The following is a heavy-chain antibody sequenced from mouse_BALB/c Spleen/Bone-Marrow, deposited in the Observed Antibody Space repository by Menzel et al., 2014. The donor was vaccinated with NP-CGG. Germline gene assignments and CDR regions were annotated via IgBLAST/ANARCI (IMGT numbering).Heavy chain of an antibody. J-gene: IGHJ3*01. CDR1: GLTFNNYG. CDR3: ARHAYYDQTEVSFVY. D-gene: IGHD2-4*01. CDR2: ISGGGSYT. Sequence: EVKLMESGGGLVKSGGSLKLSCAASGLTFNNYGMSWVRQTPEKRLEWVATISGGGSYTFYPNSAKGRFTISRDNARNDLYLQLSSLRSEDTALYYCARHAYYDQTEVSFVYWGQGTLVTVSA. V-gene: IGHV5-9-2*01.